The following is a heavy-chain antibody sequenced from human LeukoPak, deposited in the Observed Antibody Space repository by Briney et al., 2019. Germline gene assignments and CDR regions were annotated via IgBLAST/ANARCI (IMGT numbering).Heavy chain of an antibody. CDR3: ARDGTVTTFEYFQH. Sequence: AGGSLRLSCAASGFTFSSYSMNWVRQAPGKGLEWVSYISSSSSTIYYADSVKGRFTISRDNAKNSLYLQMNSLRAEDTAVYYCARDGTVTTFEYFQHWGQGTLVTVSS. CDR1: GFTFSSYS. CDR2: ISSSSSTI. V-gene: IGHV3-48*01. D-gene: IGHD4-17*01. J-gene: IGHJ1*01.